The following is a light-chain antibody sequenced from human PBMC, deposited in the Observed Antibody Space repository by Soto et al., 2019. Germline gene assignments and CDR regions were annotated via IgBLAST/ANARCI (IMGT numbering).Light chain of an antibody. V-gene: IGKV3-20*01. CDR3: QQCGSSPWT. CDR2: AAS. CDR1: QSVSSYY. J-gene: IGKJ1*01. Sequence: EIVFTQSPGTLSLSPGERATLSCRASQSVSSYYLAWYQQKPGQAPRLLIYAASSRATGIPDRFSGGGSGTDFTLAISRLEPEDFAVYYCQQCGSSPWTFGQGTKVDNK.